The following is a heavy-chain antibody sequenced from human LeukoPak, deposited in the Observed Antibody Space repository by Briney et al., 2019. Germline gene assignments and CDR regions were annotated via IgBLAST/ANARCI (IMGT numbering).Heavy chain of an antibody. V-gene: IGHV4-39*01. CDR2: IYYSGST. CDR1: GGSISSSSYY. Sequence: PSETLSLTCTVSGGSISSSSYYWGWIRQPPGKGLEWIGSIYYSGSTYYNPSLKSRVTISVDTSKNQFSLKLSSVTAADTAVYYCVRHALMVRGVIRGYFDYWGQGTLVTVSS. D-gene: IGHD3-10*01. CDR3: VRHALMVRGVIRGYFDY. J-gene: IGHJ4*02.